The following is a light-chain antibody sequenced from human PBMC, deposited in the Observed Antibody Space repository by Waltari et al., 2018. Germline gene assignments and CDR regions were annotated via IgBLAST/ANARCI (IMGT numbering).Light chain of an antibody. Sequence: DIQLTQSPSSLSASVGDRVTITCRVSQGISCYLNWYRQKPGKVPKLLIYSASNLQSGVPSRFSGSGSGTDFTLTISRLEPEDFAVYYCQQYDSTPYTFGQGTKLEIK. J-gene: IGKJ2*01. CDR3: QQYDSTPYT. CDR1: QGISCY. V-gene: IGKV1-27*01. CDR2: SAS.